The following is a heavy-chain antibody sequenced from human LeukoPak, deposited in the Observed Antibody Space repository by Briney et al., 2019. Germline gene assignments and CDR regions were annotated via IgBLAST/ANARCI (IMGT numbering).Heavy chain of an antibody. V-gene: IGHV3-74*01. D-gene: IGHD2-15*01. J-gene: IGHJ4*02. CDR2: ISSDGITT. Sequence: GGSLRLSCAASGFTLSSYWMHWVRQAPGKGLVWVARISSDGITTTYADSVRGRFTISRDSAKNTLYLQMNSLRAEDTAVYYCARVVVDIVVVVAANDYWGQGTLVTVSS. CDR1: GFTLSSYW. CDR3: ARVVVDIVVVVAANDY.